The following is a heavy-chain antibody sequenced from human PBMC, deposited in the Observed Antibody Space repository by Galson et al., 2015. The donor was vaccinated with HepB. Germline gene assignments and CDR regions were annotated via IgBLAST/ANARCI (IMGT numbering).Heavy chain of an antibody. J-gene: IGHJ4*02. V-gene: IGHV4-39*01. Sequence: ETLSLTCTVSGDSITSSSYYWDWIRQPPGKGLEWIGSIYYSGGTYYNPSLTGRVTISVDTSKNQFSLRRTSVTAADTAVYYCASNPSTTGYKFNYWGQGSLVTVSS. CDR2: IYYSGGT. CDR1: GDSITSSSYY. D-gene: IGHD1-1*01. CDR3: ASNPSTTGYKFNY.